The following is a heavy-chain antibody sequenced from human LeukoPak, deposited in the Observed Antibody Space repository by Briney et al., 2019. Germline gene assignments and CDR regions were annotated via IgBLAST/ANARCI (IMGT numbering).Heavy chain of an antibody. V-gene: IGHV3-64*01. CDR1: GFTFSNYA. J-gene: IGHJ4*02. CDR3: ARRNVVGATRPFDY. D-gene: IGHD1-26*01. Sequence: GGSLRLSCAGSGFTFSNYAMYWVRQAPGKGLENVAGIGSNGDSTYYANSVKGRFTISRDNSKNMLFLQMGSLRAEDMAVYYCARRNVVGATRPFDYWGQGTLVTVSS. CDR2: IGSNGDST.